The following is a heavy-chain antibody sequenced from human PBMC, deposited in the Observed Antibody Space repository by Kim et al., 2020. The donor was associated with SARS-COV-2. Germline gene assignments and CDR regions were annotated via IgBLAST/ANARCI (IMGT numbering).Heavy chain of an antibody. J-gene: IGHJ5*01. CDR2: INQDGSDK. CDR3: ARESVVTGWFDS. Sequence: GGSLRLSCAASGFTFRTYWMTWVRQAPGKGLEWVANINQDGSDKYYVGSVKGRFTISRDNAENSLYLQMNSLRGEDTAMYYCARESVVTGWFDSWGQGTLVTVSS. D-gene: IGHD3-22*01. V-gene: IGHV3-7*01. CDR1: GFTFRTYW.